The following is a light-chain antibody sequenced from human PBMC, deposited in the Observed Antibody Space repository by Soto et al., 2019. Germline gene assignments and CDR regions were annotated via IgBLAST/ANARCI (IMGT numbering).Light chain of an antibody. CDR2: EVS. V-gene: IGLV2-8*01. CDR3: SSYAGSNNFV. Sequence: QSALTQPPSASGSPGQSVTISCTGTSSDVGAYNYVSWYQQHPGKAPKLMIYEVSKLPSGVPDRFSGSKSGNTASLTVSGLQADDEAHYYCSSYAGSNNFVFGTGTKVTVL. CDR1: SSDVGAYNY. J-gene: IGLJ1*01.